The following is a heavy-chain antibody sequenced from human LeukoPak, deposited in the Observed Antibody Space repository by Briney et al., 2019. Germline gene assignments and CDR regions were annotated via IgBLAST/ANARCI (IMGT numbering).Heavy chain of an antibody. J-gene: IGHJ4*02. Sequence: ASVKVSFKASEYTFTGYYMHCVRQAPGQGLEWMGWINPNSGGTNYGQKFQGRVTMTRDTSISTAYMELSRLRSDDTAVYYCARVVVNGGDYFDYWGQGTLVTVSS. V-gene: IGHV1-2*02. D-gene: IGHD2-15*01. CDR3: ARVVVNGGDYFDY. CDR1: EYTFTGYY. CDR2: INPNSGGT.